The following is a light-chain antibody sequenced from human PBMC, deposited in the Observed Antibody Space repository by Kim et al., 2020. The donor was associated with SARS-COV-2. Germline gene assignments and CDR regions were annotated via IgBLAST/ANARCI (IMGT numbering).Light chain of an antibody. Sequence: GNSVTSSCTRTSSDVGDYRYVSWYEQHPGKVPKPLIYDVTERPSGVSNRFSASKSGNTASLTISGLQADDEADYYCSSYTCRNTVLFGGGTQLTVL. V-gene: IGLV2-14*04. J-gene: IGLJ2*01. CDR3: SSYTCRNTVL. CDR1: SSDVGDYRY. CDR2: DVT.